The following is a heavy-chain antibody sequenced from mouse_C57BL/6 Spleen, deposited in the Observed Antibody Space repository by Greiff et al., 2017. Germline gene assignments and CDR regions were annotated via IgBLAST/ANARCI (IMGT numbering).Heavy chain of an antibody. V-gene: IGHV1-80*01. CDR3: ARYGTGYAMDY. CDR2: IYPGDGDT. Sequence: VKLQQSGAELVKPGASVKISCKASGYAFSSYWMNWVKQRPGKGLEWIGQIYPGDGDTNYNGKFKGKATLTADKSSSTAYMQLSSLTSEDSAVYFCARYGTGYAMDYWGQGTSVTVSS. J-gene: IGHJ4*01. D-gene: IGHD1-1*01. CDR1: GYAFSSYW.